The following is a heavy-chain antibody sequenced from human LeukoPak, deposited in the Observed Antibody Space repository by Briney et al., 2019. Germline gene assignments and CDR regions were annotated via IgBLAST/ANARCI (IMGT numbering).Heavy chain of an antibody. V-gene: IGHV4-38-2*02. CDR3: ARVSLDYGDLDY. CDR1: GYSISSGYY. Sequence: SETLSLTCTVSGYSISSGYYWGWVRQPPGKGLEGIGSIYHSGSTYYNPSLKSRVTISVDTSKNQFSLKLSSVTAADTAVYYCARVSLDYGDLDYWGQGTLVTVSS. D-gene: IGHD4-17*01. CDR2: IYHSGST. J-gene: IGHJ4*02.